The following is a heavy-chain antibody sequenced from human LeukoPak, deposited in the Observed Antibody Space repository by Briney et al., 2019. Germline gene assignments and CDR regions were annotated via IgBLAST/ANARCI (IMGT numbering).Heavy chain of an antibody. V-gene: IGHV4-59*01. Sequence: SETLSLTCTVSGGSISSYYWSWIRQPPGKGLEWIGYIYYSGSTNYNPSLKSRVTISVDTSKNQFSLKLSSVTAADTAVYYCAAGPYGSGSYYNRVLPGPFDYWGQGTLVTVSS. J-gene: IGHJ4*02. D-gene: IGHD3-10*01. CDR1: GGSISSYY. CDR2: IYYSGST. CDR3: AAGPYGSGSYYNRVLPGPFDY.